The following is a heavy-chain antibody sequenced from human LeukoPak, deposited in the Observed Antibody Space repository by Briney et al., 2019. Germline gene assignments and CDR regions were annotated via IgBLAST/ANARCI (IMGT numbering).Heavy chain of an antibody. J-gene: IGHJ4*02. CDR1: GFTFSSYW. D-gene: IGHD3-16*01. V-gene: IGHV3-7*01. CDR2: IKQDGSEK. Sequence: PGGSLRLSCAASGFTFSSYWMSWLRQAPGKGLEWVANIKQDGSEKYYVDSVKGRFTISRDNAKNSLYLQMNSLRAEDTAVYYCARDFWGSSFDYWGQGTLVTVSS. CDR3: ARDFWGSSFDY.